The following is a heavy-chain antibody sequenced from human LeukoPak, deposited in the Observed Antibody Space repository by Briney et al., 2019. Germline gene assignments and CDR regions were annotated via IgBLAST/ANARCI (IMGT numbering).Heavy chain of an antibody. V-gene: IGHV3-21*04. CDR3: AKGRPLYYDSSGYYQGSVDY. Sequence: GGSLRLSCAASGFTFSSYSMNWVRQAPGKGLEWVSSISSSSSYIYYADSVKGRFTISRDNSKNTLYLQMNSLRAEDTAVYYCAKGRPLYYDSSGYYQGSVDYWGQGTLVTVSS. CDR2: ISSSSSYI. J-gene: IGHJ4*02. CDR1: GFTFSSYS. D-gene: IGHD3-22*01.